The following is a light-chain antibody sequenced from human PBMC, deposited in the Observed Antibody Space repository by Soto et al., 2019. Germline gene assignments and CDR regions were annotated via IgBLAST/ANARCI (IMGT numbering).Light chain of an antibody. Sequence: QSVLTQPASVSGSPGQSITISCTGTSSDIGGYDSVSWYQQHPGRAPKLLISEVNNRPSGVSNRFSGSKSGNTASLTISGLQADDEAAYYCSSYTSDFTVVFGGGTKLTVL. CDR1: SSDIGGYDS. CDR3: SSYTSDFTVV. CDR2: EVN. V-gene: IGLV2-14*01. J-gene: IGLJ2*01.